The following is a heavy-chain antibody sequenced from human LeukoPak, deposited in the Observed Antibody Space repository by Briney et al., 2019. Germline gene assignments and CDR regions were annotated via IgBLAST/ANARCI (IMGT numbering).Heavy chain of an antibody. CDR1: GFTFSDHY. D-gene: IGHD3-10*01. Sequence: GGSLRLSCAASGFTFSDHYMDWVRQAPGKGLEWVGRIRNKGNSYTTQYAASAKGRFTISRDDSKNSLYLQMNSLRAEDTAVYYCAKRPRGNYLDPFDYWGQGTLVTVSS. J-gene: IGHJ4*02. CDR3: AKRPRGNYLDPFDY. V-gene: IGHV3-72*01. CDR2: IRNKGNSYTT.